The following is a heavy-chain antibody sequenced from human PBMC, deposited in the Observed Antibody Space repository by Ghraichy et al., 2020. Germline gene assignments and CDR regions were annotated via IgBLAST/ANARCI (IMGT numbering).Heavy chain of an antibody. J-gene: IGHJ5*02. CDR1: GYTFTSYG. CDR2: ISAYNGNT. Sequence: ASVKVSCKASGYTFTSYGISWVRQAPGQGLEWMGWISAYNGNTNYAQKLQGRVTMTTDTSTSTAYMELRSLRSDDTAVYYCARVLEAEYYDFWSGYYTRAEVGGVWFDPWGQGTLVTVSS. D-gene: IGHD3-3*01. CDR3: ARVLEAEYYDFWSGYYTRAEVGGVWFDP. V-gene: IGHV1-18*01.